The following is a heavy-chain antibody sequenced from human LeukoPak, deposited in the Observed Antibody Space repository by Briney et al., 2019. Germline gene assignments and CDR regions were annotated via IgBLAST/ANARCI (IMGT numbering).Heavy chain of an antibody. Sequence: PSETLSLTCSVSGGSISSSSYYWGWIRQPPGKGLEWIGSIYHSGSTYYNPSLKSRVTISVDTPKNQFSLKLSSVTAADTAVYYCARVSVGMVRGVWSNPWGQGTLVTVSS. CDR2: IYHSGST. J-gene: IGHJ5*02. V-gene: IGHV4-39*07. CDR3: ARVSVGMVRGVWSNP. D-gene: IGHD3-10*01. CDR1: GGSISSSSYY.